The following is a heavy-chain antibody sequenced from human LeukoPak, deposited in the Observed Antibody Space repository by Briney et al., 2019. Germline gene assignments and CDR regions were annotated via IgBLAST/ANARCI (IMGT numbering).Heavy chain of an antibody. CDR3: ARLTTHQLRFLVWLFGAFEI. Sequence: PSETLSLTCTVSGDSISSSSYYWGWIRQPPGKGLEWIGSIYYSGSTYYNPSLKSRVTISVDTSKNQFSLKLSSVTAADTAVYYCARLTTHQLRFLVWLFGAFEIWGQGTMVSVSS. J-gene: IGHJ3*02. V-gene: IGHV4-39*01. D-gene: IGHD3-3*01. CDR1: GDSISSSSYY. CDR2: IYYSGST.